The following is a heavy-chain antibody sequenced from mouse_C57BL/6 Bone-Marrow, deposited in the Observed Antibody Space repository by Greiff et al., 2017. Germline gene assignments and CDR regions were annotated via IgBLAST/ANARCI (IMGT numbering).Heavy chain of an antibody. Sequence: QVQLQQSGPELVKPGASVKISCKASGYAFSSSWMNWVKQRPGKGLEWIGRIYPGDGDTNYNGKFKGKATLTADKSSSTAYMQLSSLTSEDSAVYFCARYNYYGSSYSDYWGQGTTLTVSS. CDR2: IYPGDGDT. V-gene: IGHV1-82*01. CDR3: ARYNYYGSSYSDY. CDR1: GYAFSSSW. D-gene: IGHD1-1*01. J-gene: IGHJ2*01.